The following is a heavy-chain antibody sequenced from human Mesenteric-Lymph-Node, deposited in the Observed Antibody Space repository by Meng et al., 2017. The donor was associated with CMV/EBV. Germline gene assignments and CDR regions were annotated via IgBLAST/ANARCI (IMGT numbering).Heavy chain of an antibody. Sequence: QVQLVESGGGVVQPGGSLRLSCAASGFTFRNYPLHWVRQAPGKGLEWVAFISYDGSNQHYTDSVKGRFTISRDNSKNTMYLQMNSLRVEDTAVFYCAREDDYNNWFYLWGQGSLVTVSS. J-gene: IGHJ5*02. D-gene: IGHD5-24*01. CDR2: ISYDGSNQ. CDR1: GFTFRNYP. CDR3: AREDDYNNWFYL. V-gene: IGHV3-30-3*01.